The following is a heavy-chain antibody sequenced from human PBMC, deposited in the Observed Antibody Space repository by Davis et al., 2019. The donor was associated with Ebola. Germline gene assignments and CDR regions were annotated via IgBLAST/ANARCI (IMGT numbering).Heavy chain of an antibody. CDR3: ARGPSTGNSFSY. CDR2: ISVSSGYI. D-gene: IGHD4-23*01. J-gene: IGHJ4*01. V-gene: IGHV3-21*01. Sequence: GESLKISCAASGFIFSSYTMNWVRQAPGKGLEWVSSISVSSGYIYYEDSVKGRFTISRDNAKNSLSLQMNGLRAEDTAVYYCARGPSTGNSFSYWGRGTLVTVSS. CDR1: GFIFSSYT.